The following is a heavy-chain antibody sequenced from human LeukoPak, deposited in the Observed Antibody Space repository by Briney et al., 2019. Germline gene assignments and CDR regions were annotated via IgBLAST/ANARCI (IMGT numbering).Heavy chain of an antibody. J-gene: IGHJ4*02. D-gene: IGHD1-26*01. CDR3: ARSGWELLRSDFDY. V-gene: IGHV1-18*01. CDR2: ISPYNGKT. Sequence: ASVTVSCKASGYIFSNFFSSYGITWVRQAPGQGLEWMGWISPYNGKTKFAQKFQGIVTMTTETSTSTAYMELRRLRSDDTAVYYCARSGWELLRSDFDYWGQGTLVTVSS. CDR1: GYIFSNFFSSYG.